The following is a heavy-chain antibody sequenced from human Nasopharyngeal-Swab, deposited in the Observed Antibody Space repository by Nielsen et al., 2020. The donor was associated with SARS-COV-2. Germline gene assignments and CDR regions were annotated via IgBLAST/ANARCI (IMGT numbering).Heavy chain of an antibody. CDR3: ARVEEYYYGSGSLSDN. CDR1: GFTFSSYS. V-gene: IGHV3-21*01. CDR2: ISSSGSHK. D-gene: IGHD3-10*01. Sequence: GESLKISCAASGFTFSSYSMNWVRQAPGKRLEWVSFISSSGSHKYYADSMKGRFTISRDNAKSSLYLQLSSLRAEDTAVYYCARVEEYYYGSGSLSDNWGQGTLVTVSS. J-gene: IGHJ4*02.